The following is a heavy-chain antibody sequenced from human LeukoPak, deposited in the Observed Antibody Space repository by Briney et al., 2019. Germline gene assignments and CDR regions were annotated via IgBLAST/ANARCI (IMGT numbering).Heavy chain of an antibody. D-gene: IGHD2-8*01. CDR3: ARDGSTNSQNWFDP. V-gene: IGHV3-33*05. Sequence: GGSLRLSCVASRFIFSVYGMHWVRQAPGKGLGWVAFMSYDENTEYYIDSVKGRFTISRDNSKNTLFLQLNNLRPEDTGVYYCARDGSTNSQNWFDPWGQGTLVIVSS. CDR1: RFIFSVYG. CDR2: MSYDENTE. J-gene: IGHJ5*02.